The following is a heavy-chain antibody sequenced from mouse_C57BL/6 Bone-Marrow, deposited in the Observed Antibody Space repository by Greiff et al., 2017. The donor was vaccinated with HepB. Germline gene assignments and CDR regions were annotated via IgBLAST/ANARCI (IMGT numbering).Heavy chain of an antibody. Sequence: VRLVESGPGLVQPSQSLSITCTVSGFSLTSYGVHWVRQSPGKGLEWLGVIWSGGSTDDNAAFISRLSISKDNSKSQVFFKMNSLQADDTAIYYCAREGIIIPPVVARYFDVWGTGTTVTVSS. D-gene: IGHD1-1*01. CDR2: IWSGGST. CDR1: GFSLTSYG. CDR3: AREGIIIPPVVARYFDV. J-gene: IGHJ1*03. V-gene: IGHV2-2*01.